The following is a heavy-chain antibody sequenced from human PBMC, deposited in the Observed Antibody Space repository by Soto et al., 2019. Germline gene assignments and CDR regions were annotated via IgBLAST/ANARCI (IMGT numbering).Heavy chain of an antibody. D-gene: IGHD6-13*01. V-gene: IGHV1-24*01. CDR2: FDPEDGET. J-gene: IGHJ4*02. CDR3: ATGQQQLVPLDY. Sequence: EGSVLVSSPVSGSGLPDLSIGSVRQAPGKGLEWMGGFDPEDGETIYSQKFQGRVTMTEDTSTDTAYMELSSLRSEDTAVYYCATGQQQLVPLDYWGQGTLVTVSS. CDR1: GSGLPDLS.